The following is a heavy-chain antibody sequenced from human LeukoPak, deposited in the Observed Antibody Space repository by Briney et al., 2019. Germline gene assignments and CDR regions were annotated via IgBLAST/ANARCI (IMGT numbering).Heavy chain of an antibody. J-gene: IGHJ6*02. CDR3: TTNGEDGYYYYGMDV. Sequence: PGGSLRLSCAASGFTFSNAWMSWVRQAPGKGLEWVGRIKSKTDGGTTDYAAPVKGRFTISRDDSKNTLYLQMNSLKTEDTAVYYCTTNGEDGYYYYGMDVWGQGTTVTVSS. CDR1: GFTFSNAW. CDR2: IKSKTDGGTT. D-gene: IGHD5-24*01. V-gene: IGHV3-15*01.